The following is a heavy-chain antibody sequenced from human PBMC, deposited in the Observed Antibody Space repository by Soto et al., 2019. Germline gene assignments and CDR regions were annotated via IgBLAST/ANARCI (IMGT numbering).Heavy chain of an antibody. CDR1: GFTFSSYS. V-gene: IGHV3-48*01. CDR2: ISSSSSTI. Sequence: TGGSLRLSCAASGFTFSSYSMNWVRQAPGKGLEWVSYISSSSSTIYYADSVKGRFTISRDNAKNSLYLQMNSLRAEDTAVYYCARGFSGYDYDAFDIWGQGTMVTVSS. J-gene: IGHJ3*02. CDR3: ARGFSGYDYDAFDI. D-gene: IGHD5-12*01.